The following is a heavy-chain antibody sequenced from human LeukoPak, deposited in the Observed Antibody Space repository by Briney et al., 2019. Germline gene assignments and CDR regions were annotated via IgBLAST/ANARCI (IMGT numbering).Heavy chain of an antibody. V-gene: IGHV5-51*01. D-gene: IGHD6-19*01. Sequence: GESLKISCKVSGYNFARNWIGWVRQMPGRGLEWMGIIYPDDSDIRYSPSFQGQVTISADMSISTAYLQWSSLKASDTAMYYCARLASGWYGDYWGQGSLVTVSS. CDR3: ARLASGWYGDY. CDR2: IYPDDSDI. J-gene: IGHJ4*02. CDR1: GYNFARNW.